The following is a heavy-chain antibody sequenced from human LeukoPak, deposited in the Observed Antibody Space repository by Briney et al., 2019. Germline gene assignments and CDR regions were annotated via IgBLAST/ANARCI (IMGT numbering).Heavy chain of an antibody. Sequence: GGSLRLSCAASGFTFRSYEMNWVRQALGKGLEWVSYINSGGTTTYYADSVKGRFTISRDNAKNSLYLQMNSLRAEDTAVYYCARDPYSNSYFDYWGQGTLVTVSS. CDR2: INSGGTTT. J-gene: IGHJ4*02. CDR3: ARDPYSNSYFDY. D-gene: IGHD4-11*01. CDR1: GFTFRSYE. V-gene: IGHV3-48*03.